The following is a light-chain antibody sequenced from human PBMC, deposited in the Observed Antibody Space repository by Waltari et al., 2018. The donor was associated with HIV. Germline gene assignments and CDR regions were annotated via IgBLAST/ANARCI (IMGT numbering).Light chain of an antibody. CDR2: DGS. V-gene: IGKV1-33*01. J-gene: IGKJ4*01. Sequence: IQLTQSPSSLSVSVGDRVTLTCQASHDISTYLNWYQQKDGKAPKLLIFDGSNLETGAPSRFSGRGAGTDLTLTISSLQPGDVGTYYCQEYANLPPFSFGGGTKVDIK. CDR1: HDISTY. CDR3: QEYANLPPFS.